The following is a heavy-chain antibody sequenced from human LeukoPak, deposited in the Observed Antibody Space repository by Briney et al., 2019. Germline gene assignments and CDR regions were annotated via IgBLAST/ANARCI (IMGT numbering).Heavy chain of an antibody. CDR3: ARQHFLYGDYQFFDY. D-gene: IGHD4-17*01. CDR1: GYTFTNFD. V-gene: IGHV1-8*01. CDR2: MNPNNGHT. Sequence: ASVKVSCKTSGYTFTNFDINWVRQAPGQGLEWMGWMNPNNGHTGYAQIFQGRVTMTRNNSISTAYMELSSLRSEDTAVYYCARQHFLYGDYQFFDYWGQGTLVTVSS. J-gene: IGHJ4*02.